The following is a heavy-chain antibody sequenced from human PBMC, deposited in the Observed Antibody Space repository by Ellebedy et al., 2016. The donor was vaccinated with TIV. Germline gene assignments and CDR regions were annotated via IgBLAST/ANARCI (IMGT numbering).Heavy chain of an antibody. J-gene: IGHJ3*02. D-gene: IGHD3-22*01. CDR1: GGSITPYY. V-gene: IGHV4-4*07. CDR3: ASGLVTDSSGTYGACDI. CDR2: IYTSGST. Sequence: SETLSLTXTVYGGSITPYYFSWIWQHAGKGLEWIGRIYTSGSTNYNPSLKSRVTMSVDTSKNQFSLKLSSVTAADTAVYYCASGLVTDSSGTYGACDIWGQGTIVTVAS.